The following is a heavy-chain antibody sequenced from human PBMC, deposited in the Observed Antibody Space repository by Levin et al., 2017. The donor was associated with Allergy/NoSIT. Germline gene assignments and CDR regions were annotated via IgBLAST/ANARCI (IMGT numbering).Heavy chain of an antibody. V-gene: IGHV3-72*01. Sequence: GESLKISCAASGFTFNDHYMDWVRQAPGKGLEWVGRIKNKADSDTADYAASVKGRFTMSRDNSNYLLYLQMNNLNTEDTAVYYCARETAATMDVWGQGNTVTVSS. CDR2: IKNKADSDTA. CDR1: GFTFNDHY. CDR3: ARETAATMDV. J-gene: IGHJ6*02. D-gene: IGHD2-21*02.